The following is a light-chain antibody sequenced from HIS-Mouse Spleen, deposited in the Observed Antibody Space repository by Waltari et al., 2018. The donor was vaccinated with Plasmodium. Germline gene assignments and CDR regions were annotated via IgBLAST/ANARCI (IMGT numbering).Light chain of an antibody. CDR2: GAS. CDR1: QSVSSSY. V-gene: IGKV3-20*01. J-gene: IGKJ4*01. CDR3: QQYGSSPLT. Sequence: EIVLPQSPAPWSFSQGERATPPCRASQSVSSSYLAWYQQKPGQAPRLLIYGASSRATGIPDRFSGSGSGTDFTLTISRLEPEDFAVYYCQQYGSSPLTFGGGTKVEIK.